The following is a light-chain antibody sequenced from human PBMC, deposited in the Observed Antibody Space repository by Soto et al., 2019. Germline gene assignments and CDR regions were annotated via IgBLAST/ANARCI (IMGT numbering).Light chain of an antibody. J-gene: IGKJ2*01. V-gene: IGKV3-20*01. CDR1: QGVSTSY. Sequence: EIVLTQSPGPLSLSPGERATLSCRASQGVSTSYLAWYQQKPGQAPRLLIYGASSRASGIPDRFSGSGSGTDFTLTITRLEPEDFAVYYCQQYDSSTYTFGQGTKLEIK. CDR2: GAS. CDR3: QQYDSSTYT.